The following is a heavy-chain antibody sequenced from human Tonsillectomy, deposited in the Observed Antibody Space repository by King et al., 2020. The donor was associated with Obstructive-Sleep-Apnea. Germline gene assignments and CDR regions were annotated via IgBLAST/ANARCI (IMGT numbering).Heavy chain of an antibody. CDR2: ISRSNSTI. CDR1: GFTFSSYS. D-gene: IGHD2-2*01. V-gene: IGHV3-48*04. J-gene: IGHJ6*02. Sequence: VQLVESGGGLVQPGGSLRLSCAASGFTFSSYSMNWVRQAPGKGLEWVSYISRSNSTIYYADSVKGRFTISRDNAKKSLYLQMNSLRAEDTAVYYCARDPIIGVVSAAIGPYGMDVWGQGTTVTVSS. CDR3: ARDPIIGVVSAAIGPYGMDV.